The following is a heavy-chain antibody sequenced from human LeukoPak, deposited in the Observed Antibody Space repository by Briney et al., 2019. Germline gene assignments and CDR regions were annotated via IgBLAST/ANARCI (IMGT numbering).Heavy chain of an antibody. CDR2: ISAYNGNT. Sequence: GASVKVSCKASGYTFTSYGISWVRQAPGQGLEWMGRISAYNGNTNYAQKLQGRVTMTTDTSTSTAYMELRSLRSDDTAVYYCARALYCTNGVCYAENWFDPWGQGTLVTVSS. CDR1: GYTFTSYG. CDR3: ARALYCTNGVCYAENWFDP. V-gene: IGHV1-18*01. J-gene: IGHJ5*02. D-gene: IGHD2-8*01.